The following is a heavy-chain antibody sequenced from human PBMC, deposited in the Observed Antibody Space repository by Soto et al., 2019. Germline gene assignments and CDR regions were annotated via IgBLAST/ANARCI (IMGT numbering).Heavy chain of an antibody. CDR2: IYHTGST. J-gene: IGHJ4*02. CDR1: GGSISSGDSY. D-gene: IGHD3-22*01. V-gene: IGHV4-30-4*01. CDR3: ARLRYYYDSSGYYYEHFDY. Sequence: QVQLQESGPGLVKPSQTLSLTCTVSGGSISSGDSYWSWIRQPPGKGLEWIGYIYHTGSTYFNPSLKRRVTISVDTSKNQFSLKLSSVTAADTAVYYCARLRYYYDSSGYYYEHFDYWGQGTLVTVSS.